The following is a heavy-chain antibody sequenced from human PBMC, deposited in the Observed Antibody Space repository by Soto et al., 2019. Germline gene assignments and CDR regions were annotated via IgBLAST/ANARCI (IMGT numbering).Heavy chain of an antibody. D-gene: IGHD2-2*01. J-gene: IGHJ6*02. CDR1: GFTFSSYA. Sequence: PGGSLRLSCAASGFTFSSYAMHWVRQAPGKGLEWVAVISYDGSNKYYADSVKGRFTISRDNSKNTLYLQMNSLRAEDTAVYYCARDRIVVVPAAIVYYGMDVWGQGTTVTVSS. V-gene: IGHV3-30-3*01. CDR2: ISYDGSNK. CDR3: ARDRIVVVPAAIVYYGMDV.